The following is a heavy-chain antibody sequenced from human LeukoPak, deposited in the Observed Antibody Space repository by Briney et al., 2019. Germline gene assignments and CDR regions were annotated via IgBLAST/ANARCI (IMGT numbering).Heavy chain of an antibody. Sequence: SETLSLTCAVYGGSFSGYYWSWIRQPPGKGLEWIGEINHSGSTNYNPSLKSRVTISVDTSKNQFSLKLSSVTAADTAVYYCARRINTLRGFDPWGQGTLVTVSS. CDR3: ARRINTLRGFDP. D-gene: IGHD2-15*01. V-gene: IGHV4-34*01. J-gene: IGHJ5*02. CDR1: GGSFSGYY. CDR2: INHSGST.